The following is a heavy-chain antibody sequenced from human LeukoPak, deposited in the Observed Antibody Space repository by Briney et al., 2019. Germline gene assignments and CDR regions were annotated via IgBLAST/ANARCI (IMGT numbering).Heavy chain of an antibody. D-gene: IGHD5-24*01. CDR2: LYTSENT. V-gene: IGHV4-4*09. CDR1: GGSISSYY. J-gene: IGHJ4*02. CDR3: ARGDDYNPAPLAY. Sequence: SETLALTCTVSGGSISSYYWSWIRQPPGKGLEWIGYLYTSENTNYNPSLKSRVTMSLGASKNRIALKLRSVTAADTAVYYCARGDDYNPAPLAYWGQGTLVTVSS.